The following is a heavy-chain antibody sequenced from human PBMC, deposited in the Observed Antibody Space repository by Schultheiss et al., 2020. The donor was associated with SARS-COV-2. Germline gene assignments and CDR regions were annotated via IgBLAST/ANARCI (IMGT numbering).Heavy chain of an antibody. CDR3: ARGLLWFGFDY. CDR2: ISYDGSNK. D-gene: IGHD3-10*01. CDR1: GFTFSSYA. J-gene: IGHJ4*02. Sequence: GGSLRLSCAASGFTFSSYAMSWVRQAPGKGLEWVAVISYDGSNKYYADSVKGRFTISRDNSKNTLYLQMNSLRAEDTAVYYCARGLLWFGFDYWGQGTLVTVSS. V-gene: IGHV3-30*03.